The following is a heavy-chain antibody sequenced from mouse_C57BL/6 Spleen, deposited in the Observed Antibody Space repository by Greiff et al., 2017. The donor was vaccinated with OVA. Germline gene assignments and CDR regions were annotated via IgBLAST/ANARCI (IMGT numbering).Heavy chain of an antibody. CDR1: GFTFSSYA. CDR3: AREDYYGSSYFDY. V-gene: IGHV5-4*01. J-gene: IGHJ2*01. Sequence: EVKLEESGGGLVKPGGSLKLSCAASGFTFSSYAMSWVRQTPEKRLEWVATISDGGSYTYYPDNVKGRFTISRDNAKNNLYLQMSHLKSEDTAMYYCAREDYYGSSYFDYWGQGTTLTVSS. CDR2: ISDGGSYT. D-gene: IGHD1-1*01.